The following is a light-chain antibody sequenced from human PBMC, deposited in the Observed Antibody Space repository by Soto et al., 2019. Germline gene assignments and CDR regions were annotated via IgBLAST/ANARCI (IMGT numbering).Light chain of an antibody. CDR2: EVT. J-gene: IGLJ2*01. V-gene: IGLV2-8*01. Sequence: QSALTQPPSASGSPGQSVTISCTGTGSDVASYDYGSWYQQHPGKAPKLIIYEVTKRPSGVPDRFSASKSGTTASLTVSGLQAEDEADYYCSSYADTNNLVFGGGTKLTVL. CDR1: GSDVASYDY. CDR3: SSYADTNNLV.